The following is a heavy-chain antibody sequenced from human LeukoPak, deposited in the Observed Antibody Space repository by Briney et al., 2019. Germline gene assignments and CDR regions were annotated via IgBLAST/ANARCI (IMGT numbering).Heavy chain of an antibody. CDR3: ARGTLIDP. Sequence: SETLSLTCTVSGGSISSSYYYWGWIRQPPGKGLEWIGEINHSGSTNYNPSLKSRVTISVDTSKNQFSLKLSSVTAADTAVYYCARGTLIDPWGQGTLVTVSS. J-gene: IGHJ5*02. V-gene: IGHV4-39*07. CDR2: INHSGST. CDR1: GGSISSSYYY.